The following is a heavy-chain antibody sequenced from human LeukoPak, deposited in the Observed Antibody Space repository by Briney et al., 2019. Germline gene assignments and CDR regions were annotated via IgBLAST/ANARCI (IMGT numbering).Heavy chain of an antibody. CDR1: GFTFSSYE. D-gene: IGHD4-17*01. CDR2: ISSSGSTI. J-gene: IGHJ4*02. CDR3: ARGPWDDYGDQRGGYYFDY. Sequence: GGSLRLSCAASGFTFSSYEMNWVRQAPGKGLEWVSYISSSGSTIYYADSVKGRFTISRDNAKNSLYLQMNSLRAEDTAVYYCARGPWDDYGDQRGGYYFDYWGQGTLVTVSS. V-gene: IGHV3-48*03.